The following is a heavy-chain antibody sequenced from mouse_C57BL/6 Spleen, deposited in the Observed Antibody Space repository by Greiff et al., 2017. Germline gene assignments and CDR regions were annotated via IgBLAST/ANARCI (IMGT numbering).Heavy chain of an antibody. Sequence: VQLQQSGPELVQPGASVKISCTASGYSFTDYNMNWVKQSNGKSLEWIGVINPNYGTTSYNQQFQGKGTLTVDHSSRPAYMQLNSKTAEDAAVYYCARGDYYGSSYDLDYWGQGTTLTVSS. CDR2: INPNYGTT. D-gene: IGHD1-1*01. J-gene: IGHJ2*01. CDR3: ARGDYYGSSYDLDY. V-gene: IGHV1-39*01. CDR1: GYSFTDYN.